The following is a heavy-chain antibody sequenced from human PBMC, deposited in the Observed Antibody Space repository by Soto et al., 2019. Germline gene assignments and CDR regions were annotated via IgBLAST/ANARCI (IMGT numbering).Heavy chain of an antibody. V-gene: IGHV4-4*02. Sequence: QVQLQASCPGLVKPSGTLSLTCAVSGGSISSSNWWSSVRQPPGKGLDWIGEIYHSGSTNYNPSLKSRVTIPVDKSKNQFSLKLSSVTAADTAVYYCARVAVAGTRVDYWGQGTLVTVSS. CDR1: GGSISSSNW. J-gene: IGHJ4*02. D-gene: IGHD6-19*01. CDR3: ARVAVAGTRVDY. CDR2: IYHSGST.